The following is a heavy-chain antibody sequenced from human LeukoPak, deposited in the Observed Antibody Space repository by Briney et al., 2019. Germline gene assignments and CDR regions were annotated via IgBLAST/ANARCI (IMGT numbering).Heavy chain of an antibody. V-gene: IGHV4-59*01. CDR2: IYYSGST. CDR1: GGSISSYY. Sequence: SETLSLTCTVSGGSISSYYWSWIRQPPGKGLEWIGYIYYSGSTNYNPSLKSRVTISVDTSKNQFSLKLSSVTAADTAVYYCARDVEGNDAFDIWGQGTMVTVSS. J-gene: IGHJ3*02. CDR3: ARDVEGNDAFDI.